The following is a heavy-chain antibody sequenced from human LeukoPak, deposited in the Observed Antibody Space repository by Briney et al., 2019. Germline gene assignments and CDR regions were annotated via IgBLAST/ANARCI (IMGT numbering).Heavy chain of an antibody. D-gene: IGHD6-6*01. CDR3: ARNRQLGPYDY. Sequence: PGGSLRLSCAASGFTVSSNYMSWVRQAPGKGLEWVSVIYSGGSTYYADSVKGRFTISRDNSKNTLYLQMNSLRAEDTAVYYCARNRQLGPYDYWGQGTLVTVSS. J-gene: IGHJ4*02. CDR2: IYSGGST. V-gene: IGHV3-66*01. CDR1: GFTVSSNY.